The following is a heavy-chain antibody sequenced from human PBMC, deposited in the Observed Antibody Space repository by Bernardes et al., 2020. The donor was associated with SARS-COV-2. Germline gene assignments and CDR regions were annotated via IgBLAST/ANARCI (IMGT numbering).Heavy chain of an antibody. CDR1: GESFFGYQ. CDR3: ARGRDSVNMILVVIGFTVYFDY. Sequence: SETLSLTCAFYGESFFGYQWTWMRKPPGKGLEWIGQINQSGSTNYNPTLKSLVSLSVDTSKNQFTLNLRSLTTADTAVYYCARGRDSVNMILVVIGFTVYFDYWGQGTLVTVSS. D-gene: IGHD2-8*02. CDR2: INQSGST. V-gene: IGHV4-34*01. J-gene: IGHJ4*02.